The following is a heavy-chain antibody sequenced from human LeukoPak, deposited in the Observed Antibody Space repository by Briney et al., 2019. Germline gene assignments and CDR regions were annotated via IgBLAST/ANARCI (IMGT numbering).Heavy chain of an antibody. CDR1: GFTFSSYS. Sequence: GGSLRLSCAASGFTFSSYSMNWVRQAPGKGLEWVSSISSSSSYIYYADSVKGRFTISRDNSKNTLYLQMNSLRAEDTAVYYCAREVSRGGTRAFDIWGQGTMVTVSS. D-gene: IGHD1-14*01. J-gene: IGHJ3*02. CDR3: AREVSRGGTRAFDI. CDR2: ISSSSSYI. V-gene: IGHV3-21*01.